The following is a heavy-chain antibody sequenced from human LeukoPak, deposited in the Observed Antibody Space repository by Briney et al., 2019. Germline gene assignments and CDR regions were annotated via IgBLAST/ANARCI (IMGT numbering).Heavy chain of an antibody. Sequence: GGSLRLSCAASGFTFSSYSMNWVRQAPGKGLEWVSSISSSSSYIYYADSVKGRFTISRDNAKNSLYLQMNSLRAEDTAVYYCARYYDSSGYSDYWGQGTLVTVSS. V-gene: IGHV3-21*01. CDR2: ISSSSSYI. CDR3: ARYYDSSGYSDY. CDR1: GFTFSSYS. J-gene: IGHJ4*02. D-gene: IGHD3-22*01.